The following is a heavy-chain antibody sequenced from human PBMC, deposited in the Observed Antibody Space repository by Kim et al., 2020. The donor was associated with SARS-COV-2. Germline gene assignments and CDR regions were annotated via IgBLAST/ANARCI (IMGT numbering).Heavy chain of an antibody. Sequence: SVKVSCKASGGTFSSYAINWVRQAPGQGLEWMGGIIPIFGTANYAQKFQGRVTISADESTSTAYMELSSLRSEDTAVYYCARDPAKWFGASVSYGMDVGGQGTTVTVSS. CDR2: IIPIFGTA. D-gene: IGHD3-10*01. J-gene: IGHJ6*02. V-gene: IGHV1-69*13. CDR1: GGTFSSYA. CDR3: ARDPAKWFGASVSYGMDV.